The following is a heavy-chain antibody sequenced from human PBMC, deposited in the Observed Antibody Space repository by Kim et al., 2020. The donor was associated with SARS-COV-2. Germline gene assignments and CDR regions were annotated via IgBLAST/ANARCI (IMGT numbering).Heavy chain of an antibody. D-gene: IGHD2-21*02. CDR3: ARDYGGNSGIDY. Sequence: YAESVKGRFTISRDNSKNTLYLQMNSLRGEDTAVYFCARDYGGNSGIDYWGQGSLVTVSS. V-gene: IGHV3-30*03. J-gene: IGHJ4*02.